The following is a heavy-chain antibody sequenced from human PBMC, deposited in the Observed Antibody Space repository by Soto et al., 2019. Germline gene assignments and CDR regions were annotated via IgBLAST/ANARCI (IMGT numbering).Heavy chain of an antibody. V-gene: IGHV4-34*01. CDR2: INDSGNI. CDR1: GGSFRGYQ. J-gene: IGHJ6*03. Sequence: QVQLQQWGAGLLKPSETLSLTCAVYGGSFRGYQWSWIRQTPGKGLEWIGEINDSGNINYNPSLKSRVTIFLDTPKKQVSLKLSSVTAADTAVYYCARGLILWLGVLSRRGGYYYYMDVWGKGTSVIVSS. CDR3: ARGLILWLGVLSRRGGYYYYMDV. D-gene: IGHD3-10*01.